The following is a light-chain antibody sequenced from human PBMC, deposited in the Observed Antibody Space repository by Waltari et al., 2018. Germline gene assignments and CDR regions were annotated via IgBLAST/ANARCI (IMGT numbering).Light chain of an antibody. V-gene: IGLV3-1*01. J-gene: IGLJ1*01. CDR3: QVWDGTTGV. CDR2: RDT. Sequence: SYELTQPTSVSVSPGQTASITCSGDQLGDKYACWYQQKPGQSPVLVIYRDTKRPSGIPERFSGSNSGNTATLTISGTQAMDEADYYCQVWDGTTGVFGTGTKVTVL. CDR1: QLGDKY.